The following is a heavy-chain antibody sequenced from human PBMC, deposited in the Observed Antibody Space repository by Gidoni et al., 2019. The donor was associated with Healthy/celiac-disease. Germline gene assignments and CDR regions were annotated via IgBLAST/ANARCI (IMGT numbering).Heavy chain of an antibody. V-gene: IGHV3-15*01. J-gene: IGHJ4*02. CDR3: TTELSVTMIVVVITNFDY. CDR2: IKSKTDGGTT. D-gene: IGHD3-22*01. Sequence: EVQQVESGGGLVQPGGSLRLSCAASGFTFSDAWMSWAGQAPGKGLEWVGSIKSKTDGGTTDYAAPVKGRFNISRDDSKNTLYLQMNSLKTEDTAVYYCTTELSVTMIVVVITNFDYWGQGTLVTVSS. CDR1: GFTFSDAW.